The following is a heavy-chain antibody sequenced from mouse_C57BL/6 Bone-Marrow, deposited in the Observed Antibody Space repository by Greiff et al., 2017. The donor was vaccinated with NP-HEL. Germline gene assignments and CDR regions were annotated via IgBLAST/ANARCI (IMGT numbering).Heavy chain of an antibody. CDR2: ISYDGSN. J-gene: IGHJ4*01. D-gene: IGHD2-2*01. CDR1: GYSITSGYY. Sequence: EVKLQESGPGLVKPSQSLSLTCSVTGYSITSGYYWNWIRQFPGNKLEWMGYISYDGSNNYNPSLKNRISITRDTSKNQFFLKLNSVTTEDTATYYCARENGYDRDYYAMVYWGQGTSVTVSS. CDR3: ARENGYDRDYYAMVY. V-gene: IGHV3-6*01.